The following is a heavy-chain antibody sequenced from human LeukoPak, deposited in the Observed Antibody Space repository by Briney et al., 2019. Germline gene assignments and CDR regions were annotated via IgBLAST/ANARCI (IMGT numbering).Heavy chain of an antibody. CDR2: INPNSGGT. CDR1: GYTFTGYY. Sequence: ASVKVSCEASGYTFTGYYMHWVRQAPGQGLEWMGRINPNSGGTNYAQKFQGRVTMTRDTSISTAYMELSRLRSDDTAVYYCASSGHDYGDPIDYWGQGTLVTVSS. J-gene: IGHJ4*02. D-gene: IGHD4-17*01. CDR3: ASSGHDYGDPIDY. V-gene: IGHV1-2*06.